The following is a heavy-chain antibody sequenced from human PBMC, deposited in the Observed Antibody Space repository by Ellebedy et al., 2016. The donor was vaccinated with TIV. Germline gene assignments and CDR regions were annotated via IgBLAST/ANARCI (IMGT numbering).Heavy chain of an antibody. CDR1: GYNFTSYD. D-gene: IGHD2-8*01. Sequence: ASVKVSCKASGYNFTSYDINWVRQAPGQRLEWMGWINAGNGNTKYSQKFQGRVTITRDTSANTAYMELSSLRSEDTAVYYCARAVYGMGWFDPWGQGTLVTVSS. CDR3: ARAVYGMGWFDP. J-gene: IGHJ5*02. V-gene: IGHV1-3*01. CDR2: INAGNGNT.